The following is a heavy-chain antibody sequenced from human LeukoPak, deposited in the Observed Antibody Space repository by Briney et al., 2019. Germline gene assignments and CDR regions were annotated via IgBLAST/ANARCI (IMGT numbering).Heavy chain of an antibody. J-gene: IGHJ5*02. CDR2: IYYSGST. D-gene: IGHD6-19*01. Sequence: PSETLSLTCTVSGGSISSSSYYWGWIRQPPGKGLEWIGSIYYSGSTYYNPSLKSRVTISVDTSKNQFSLKLSSVTAADTAVYYCARRANGSGWYSLGWFDPWGQGTLVTVSS. CDR3: ARRANGSGWYSLGWFDP. V-gene: IGHV4-39*01. CDR1: GGSISSSSYY.